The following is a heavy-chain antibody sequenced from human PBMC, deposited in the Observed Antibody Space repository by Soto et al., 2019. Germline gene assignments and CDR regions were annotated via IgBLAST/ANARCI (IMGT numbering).Heavy chain of an antibody. Sequence: QVQLVESGGGVVQPGRSLRLSCAGSGFTFSSYGMHWVRQAPGKGLEWVAVISYDGSDKYYGDSVKGRFTISRDDSKNXPDLEMNSVRVEDTAIYYCAKTAGYDYVWGSSGLDPWGQGTLVTVSS. CDR2: ISYDGSDK. CDR1: GFTFSSYG. D-gene: IGHD3-16*01. J-gene: IGHJ5*02. CDR3: AKTAGYDYVWGSSGLDP. V-gene: IGHV3-30*18.